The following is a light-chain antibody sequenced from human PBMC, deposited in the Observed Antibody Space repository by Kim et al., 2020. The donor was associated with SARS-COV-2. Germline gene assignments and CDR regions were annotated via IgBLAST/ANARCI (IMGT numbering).Light chain of an antibody. CDR1: NIGSKS. CDR3: QVWDRSSDHYV. J-gene: IGLJ1*01. CDR2: YDS. V-gene: IGLV3-21*04. Sequence: APGKTARVTCGGNNIGSKSVHWYQQKPGQAPVLVIYYDSDRPSGIPERFSGSNSGNTATLTISRVEAGDEDDYYCQVWDRSSDHYVFGTGTKVTVL.